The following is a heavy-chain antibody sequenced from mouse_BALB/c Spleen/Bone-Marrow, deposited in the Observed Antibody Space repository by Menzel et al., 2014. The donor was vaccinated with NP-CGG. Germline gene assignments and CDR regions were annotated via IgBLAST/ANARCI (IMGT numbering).Heavy chain of an antibody. V-gene: IGHV1-69*02. D-gene: IGHD3-1*01. Sequence: VQLQQSGAELVKPGAPVKLSCKASGYTFISYWMNWVKQRPGRGLEWIGRIDPSDSETHYNQKFKDKATLTVDKSSSTAYIQLSSLTSEDSAVYYCARGGYLFAYWGQGTLVTVSA. CDR1: GYTFISYW. CDR2: IDPSDSET. J-gene: IGHJ3*01. CDR3: ARGGYLFAY.